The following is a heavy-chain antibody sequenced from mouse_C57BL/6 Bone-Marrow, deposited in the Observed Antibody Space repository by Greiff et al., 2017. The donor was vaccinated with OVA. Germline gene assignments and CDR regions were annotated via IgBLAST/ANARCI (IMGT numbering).Heavy chain of an antibody. Sequence: QVQLQQPGAELVKPGASVKMSCKASGYTFTSYWITWVKQRPGQGLEWIGDIYPGSGSTTYNEKFKSKATLTVDTSSSTAYMQLSSLTSEDSAVYYCARKRDTVVGYFDVWGTGTTVTVSS. CDR2: IYPGSGST. CDR3: ARKRDTVVGYFDV. CDR1: GYTFTSYW. J-gene: IGHJ1*03. V-gene: IGHV1-55*01. D-gene: IGHD1-1*01.